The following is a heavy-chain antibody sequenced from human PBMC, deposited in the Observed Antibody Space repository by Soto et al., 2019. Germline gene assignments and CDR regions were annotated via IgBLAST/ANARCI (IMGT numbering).Heavy chain of an antibody. V-gene: IGHV3-72*01. CDR1: GFAFDDYY. Sequence: EGQLVLSGGGLVQPGGSLRLSCTASGFAFDDYYMDWVRQVPGKGLEWIGRTRDKPNNYAAEYVASVKGRFTISRDASKDSMYLQMNTVKTEDTAVYYCARDTGGSYDYWGQGALVIVSS. CDR2: TRDKPNNYAA. D-gene: IGHD1-26*01. CDR3: ARDTGGSYDY. J-gene: IGHJ4*02.